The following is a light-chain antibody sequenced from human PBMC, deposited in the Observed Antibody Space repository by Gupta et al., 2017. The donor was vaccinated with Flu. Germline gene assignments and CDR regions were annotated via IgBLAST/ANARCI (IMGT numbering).Light chain of an antibody. J-gene: IGLJ3*02. CDR1: SSDVGSYNR. CDR3: SSYTSSSTWV. V-gene: IGLV2-18*02. CDR2: EVS. Sequence: TSSDVGSYNRVSWYQQTPGTAPKLMIYEVSNRPSGVPDRFSGSKSGNTASLTISGLQAEDEADYYCSSYTSSSTWVFGGGTKLTVL.